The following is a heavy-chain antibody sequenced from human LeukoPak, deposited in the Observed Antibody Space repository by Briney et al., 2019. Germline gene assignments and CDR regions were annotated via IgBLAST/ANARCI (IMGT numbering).Heavy chain of an antibody. CDR3: ARGDMYYYDSSGGDY. CDR2: ISSSSSYI. J-gene: IGHJ4*02. CDR1: GFTFSSYT. D-gene: IGHD3-22*01. Sequence: GGSLRLSCAASGFTFSSYTMNWVRQAPGKGLEWVSSISSSSSYIYYADSVKGRFTISRDNAKNSLYLQMNSLRAEDTAVYYCARGDMYYYDSSGGDYWGQGTLVTVSS. V-gene: IGHV3-21*01.